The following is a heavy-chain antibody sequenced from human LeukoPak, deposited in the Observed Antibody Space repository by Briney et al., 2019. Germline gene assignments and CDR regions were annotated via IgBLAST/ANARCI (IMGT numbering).Heavy chain of an antibody. V-gene: IGHV1-69*13. CDR3: AREDIVVVVAATLANNYYYGMDV. Sequence: SVKVSCKASGGTFRSYVISWVRQAPGQGLEWMGGIIPIFGTANYAQKFQGRVTITADESTSTAYMELSGLRSEDTAVYYCAREDIVVVVAATLANNYYYGMDVWGQGTTVTVSS. J-gene: IGHJ6*02. CDR2: IIPIFGTA. D-gene: IGHD2-15*01. CDR1: GGTFRSYV.